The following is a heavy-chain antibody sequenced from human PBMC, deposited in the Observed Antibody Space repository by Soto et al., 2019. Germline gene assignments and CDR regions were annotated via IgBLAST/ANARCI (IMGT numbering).Heavy chain of an antibody. CDR3: ARASPVVTDV. V-gene: IGHV4-59*08. CDR1: GASITAYY. J-gene: IGHJ6*02. D-gene: IGHD5-18*01. Sequence: PSETLSLTCAVSGASITAYYWAWVRQPPGKGLEYIGHVHNSGRADYNPSLRSRVTISVDTSRNQFSLHLNSVTAADTAVYYCARASPVVTDVWGQGTTVTVSS. CDR2: VHNSGRA.